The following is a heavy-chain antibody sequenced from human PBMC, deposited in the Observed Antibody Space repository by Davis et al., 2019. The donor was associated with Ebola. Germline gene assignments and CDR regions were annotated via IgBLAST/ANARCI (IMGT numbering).Heavy chain of an antibody. CDR1: GGSVSSGSYY. CDR3: ARNPYDFWSGYYRGDNWFDP. V-gene: IGHV4-61*01. Sequence: SETLSLTCIVSGGSVSSGSYYWSWIRQPPGKGLEWIGEINHSGSTNYNPSLKSRVTISVDTSKNQFSLKLSSVTAADTAVYYCARNPYDFWSGYYRGDNWFDPWGQGTLVTVSS. J-gene: IGHJ5*02. CDR2: INHSGST. D-gene: IGHD3-3*01.